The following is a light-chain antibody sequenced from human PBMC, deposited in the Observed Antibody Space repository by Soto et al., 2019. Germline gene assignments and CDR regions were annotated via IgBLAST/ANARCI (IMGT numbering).Light chain of an antibody. CDR2: QVT. CDR3: AAWDDTLDAQV. Sequence: QSALTQPPSASGSPGQSVTISCTGTSSDVGAYNYVSWYQQHPGKVPKLMISQVTKRPSGVPDRFSGSKSGNTASLTVSGLQAEDEADYYCAAWDDTLDAQVFGGGTKLTVL. V-gene: IGLV2-8*01. CDR1: SSDVGAYNY. J-gene: IGLJ3*02.